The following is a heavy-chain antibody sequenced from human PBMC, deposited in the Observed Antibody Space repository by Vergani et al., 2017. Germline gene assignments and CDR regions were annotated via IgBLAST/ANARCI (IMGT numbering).Heavy chain of an antibody. CDR3: ARHTLSSSWSSFDH. D-gene: IGHD6-13*01. V-gene: IGHV5-51*07. CDR2: IYPGDSDT. CDR1: GYSFTTYW. Sequence: EVQLVQSGAEVKKPGESLKISCKASGYSFTTYWIGWVHQMPGKGLEWMGIIYPGDSDTRYSPSFQGQVTISADKSISTAYLQWSSLRASDTAMYYCARHTLSSSWSSFDHWGQGTLVTVSS. J-gene: IGHJ4*02.